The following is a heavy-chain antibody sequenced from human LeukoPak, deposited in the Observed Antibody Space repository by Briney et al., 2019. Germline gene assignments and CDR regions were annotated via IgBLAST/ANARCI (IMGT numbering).Heavy chain of an antibody. CDR1: GFTFSSYE. J-gene: IGHJ4*02. D-gene: IGHD6-19*01. CDR2: ISGSGTTI. CDR3: AKASAYSSGWYDY. Sequence: GGSLRLSCAVSGFTFSSYEMNWVRQAPGKGLEWVSYISGSGTTIYYADSVKGRFTISRDNSKNTLYLQMNSLRAEDTAVYYCAKASAYSSGWYDYWGQGTLVTVSS. V-gene: IGHV3-48*03.